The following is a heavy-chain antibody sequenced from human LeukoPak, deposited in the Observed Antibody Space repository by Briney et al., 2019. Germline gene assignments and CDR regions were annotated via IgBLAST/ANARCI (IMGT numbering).Heavy chain of an antibody. V-gene: IGHV3-30*02. J-gene: IGHJ4*02. CDR1: GFTFSSYG. D-gene: IGHD2-15*01. Sequence: QTGGSLRLSCAASGFTFSSYGMHWVRQAPGKGLEWVAFIRSDGSNKYYADSVKGRFTISRDNSKLYLQMNSLRAEDTALYYCAKDLGYRRSGGSCQLDYWGQGTLVTVSS. CDR3: AKDLGYRRSGGSCQLDY. CDR2: IRSDGSNK.